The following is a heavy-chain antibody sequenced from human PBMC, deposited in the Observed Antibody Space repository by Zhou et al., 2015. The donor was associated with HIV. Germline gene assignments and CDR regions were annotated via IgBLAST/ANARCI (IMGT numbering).Heavy chain of an antibody. D-gene: IGHD2-2*02. CDR1: GYTFTSYG. V-gene: IGHV1-18*01. CDR3: ASNSRYPTQDAFDI. J-gene: IGHJ3*02. CDR2: INTYYNKI. Sequence: QVQLVQSGAEVKRPGASVKVSCKASGYTFTSYGISWVRQAPGQGLEWMGRINTYYNKINYAQKFLGRITMTTDTSTGTTYMELRSLRSDDTAVYYCASNSRYPTQDAFDIWGQGTNGHRLF.